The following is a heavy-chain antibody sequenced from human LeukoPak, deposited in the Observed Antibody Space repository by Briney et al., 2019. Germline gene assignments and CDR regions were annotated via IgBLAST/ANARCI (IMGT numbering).Heavy chain of an antibody. D-gene: IGHD3-10*01. CDR2: ITWDGGST. Sequence: GGCLRLSCAAAGFTFDVYAMHWVGQAPGKGLEWVSLITWDGGSTYYADSVKGRFTISRDNSKNTLYLQMNSLRAEDTAVYFCARVATGSYDWFDPWGQGTLVTVSS. J-gene: IGHJ5*02. CDR1: GFTFDVYA. CDR3: ARVATGSYDWFDP. V-gene: IGHV3-43D*03.